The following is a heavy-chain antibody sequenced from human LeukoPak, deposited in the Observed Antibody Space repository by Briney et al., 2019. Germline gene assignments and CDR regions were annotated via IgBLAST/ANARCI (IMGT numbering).Heavy chain of an antibody. D-gene: IGHD3-22*01. V-gene: IGHV1-69*05. CDR2: IIPIFGTA. CDR3: AHDSSGYEDAFDI. CDR1: GGTFSSYA. Sequence: GASVKVSCKASGGTFSSYAISWVRQAPGQGLEWMGGIIPIFGTANYAQTFQGRVTMTTDTSTSTAYMELRSLRSDDTAVYYCAHDSSGYEDAFDIWGQGTMVTVSS. J-gene: IGHJ3*02.